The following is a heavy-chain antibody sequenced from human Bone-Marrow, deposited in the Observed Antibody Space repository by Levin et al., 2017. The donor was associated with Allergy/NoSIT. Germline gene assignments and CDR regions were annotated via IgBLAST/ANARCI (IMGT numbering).Heavy chain of an antibody. CDR2: ITPVVGRT. Sequence: KISCKSSGGTFSSYAFTWVRQAPGQGPEWMAEITPVVGRTNYAQRFQGRVTLSADEFTSTAYMEMRTLRSEDAAVYYCVRVEALTVTGSMDVWGPGTAVIVSS. V-gene: IGHV1-69*01. J-gene: IGHJ6*02. CDR3: VRVEALTVTGSMDV. D-gene: IGHD2-21*02. CDR1: GGTFSSYA.